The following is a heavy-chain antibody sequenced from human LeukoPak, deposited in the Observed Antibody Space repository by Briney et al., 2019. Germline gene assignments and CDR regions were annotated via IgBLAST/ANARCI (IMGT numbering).Heavy chain of an antibody. CDR1: GFDFNNYV. CDR2: ISYDGSNI. Sequence: GGSLRLSCAASGFDFNNYVMHWVRQAPGKGLEWVAVISYDGSNIYYSDSVKGRFTISRDSSKNTLYVQMSSLRPEDTAVYYCARRIAAAEFWGIDYWGQGTLVTVSS. D-gene: IGHD6-13*01. J-gene: IGHJ4*02. V-gene: IGHV3-30-3*01. CDR3: ARRIAAAEFWGIDY.